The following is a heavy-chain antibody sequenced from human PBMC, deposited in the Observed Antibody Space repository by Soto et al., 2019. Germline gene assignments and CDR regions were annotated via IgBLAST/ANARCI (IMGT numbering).Heavy chain of an antibody. D-gene: IGHD6-13*01. CDR3: ARDQGSSWTQGMDV. CDR1: GGTLGSYY. Sequence: EILSLRFTVSGGTLGSYYGSLIRGPAVKGMEWIGRIYTSGSTNYSPSIKSPVTMSVDTSKNQFSLKLSSVTAADTDVYYCARDQGSSWTQGMDVWGQGTKVTVYS. J-gene: IGHJ6*02. V-gene: IGHV4-4*07. CDR2: IYTSGST.